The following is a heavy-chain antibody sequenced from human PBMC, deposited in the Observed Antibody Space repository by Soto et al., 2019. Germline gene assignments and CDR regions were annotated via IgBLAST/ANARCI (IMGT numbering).Heavy chain of an antibody. D-gene: IGHD2-8*02. V-gene: IGHV3-30*03. J-gene: IGHJ3*02. CDR2: ISYDGSNK. CDR1: GFTFSSYG. CDR3: ATLSGGADHDAFDI. Sequence: QVQLVESGGGVVQPGRSLRLSCAASGFTFSSYGMHWVRQAPGKGLEWVAVISYDGSNKYYADSVKGRFTISRDNSKNTLYLQMNSLRAEDTAVYYWATLSGGADHDAFDIWGQGTMVTVSS.